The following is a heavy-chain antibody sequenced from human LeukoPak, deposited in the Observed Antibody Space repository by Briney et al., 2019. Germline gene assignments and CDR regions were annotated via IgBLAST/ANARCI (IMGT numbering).Heavy chain of an antibody. V-gene: IGHV5-51*01. D-gene: IGHD3-22*01. CDR3: ARPGEGGYYRGPFDY. CDR1: GYSFTYYW. CDR2: IYPGDSDT. J-gene: IGHJ4*02. Sequence: GESLKISCKGSGYSFTYYWIGWVRQMPGKGLEWMGIIYPGDSDTRYSPYFQGQVTISVDKSISTAFLQWSSPKASDTAMYYCARPGEGGYYRGPFDYWGQGTLVPVSS.